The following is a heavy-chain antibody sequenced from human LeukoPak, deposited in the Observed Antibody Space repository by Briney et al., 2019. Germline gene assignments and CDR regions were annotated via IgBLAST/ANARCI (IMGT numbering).Heavy chain of an antibody. CDR2: IYSRGAT. Sequence: GGSLRLSCAASGFTVSSNYMSWVRQAPGKGLEWVSVIYSRGATYYADSVKGRFTISRDNSKDTLYLQMNSLGAEDTAVYYCARVTLHYYDSSGYSWTFDYWGQGTLVTVSS. CDR3: ARVTLHYYDSSGYSWTFDY. V-gene: IGHV3-53*01. J-gene: IGHJ4*02. D-gene: IGHD3-22*01. CDR1: GFTVSSNY.